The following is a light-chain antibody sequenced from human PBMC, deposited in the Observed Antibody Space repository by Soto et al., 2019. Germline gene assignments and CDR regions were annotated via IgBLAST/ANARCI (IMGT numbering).Light chain of an antibody. CDR1: QSINYN. CDR2: GAS. V-gene: IGKV3-15*01. J-gene: IGKJ2*01. CDR3: KKNKTWYL. Sequence: EIVMTQSPATLSVSPGERVTLSCRASQSINYNLAWYQQKPGQAPRLLIQGASTRATGIPVRFSGSGSGTEFPLPSTSWKLEDFEVYSCKKNKTWYLFGQGPSWRSN.